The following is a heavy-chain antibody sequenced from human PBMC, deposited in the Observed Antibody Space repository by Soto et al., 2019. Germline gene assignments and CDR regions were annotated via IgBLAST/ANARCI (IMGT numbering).Heavy chain of an antibody. CDR1: GGSISSGGYS. V-gene: IGHV4-30-2*01. D-gene: IGHD3-22*01. CDR2: IYHSGNT. CDR3: ARCCYYDSSGYYYPNWFDP. Sequence: LSLTCVVSGGSISSGGYSWSWVRQPPGKGLEWIGYIYHSGNTYYNPSLKSRVTISVGRSKNQFSLKLSSVTAADTAVYYCARCCYYDSSGYYYPNWFDPWGQGTLVTVSS. J-gene: IGHJ5*02.